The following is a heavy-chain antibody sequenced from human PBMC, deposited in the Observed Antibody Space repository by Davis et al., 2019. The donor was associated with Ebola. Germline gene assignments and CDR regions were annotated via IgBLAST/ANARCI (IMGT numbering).Heavy chain of an antibody. CDR2: ISWNSGSI. D-gene: IGHD6-19*01. CDR1: GFTFDDYA. V-gene: IGHV3-9*01. Sequence: SLKISCAASGFTFDDYAMHWVRQAPGKGLEWVSGISWNSGSIGYADSVKGRFTISRDNAKNSLYLQMNSLRAEDTAVYYCARDQDGPGSVIDYWGQGTLVTVSS. J-gene: IGHJ4*02. CDR3: ARDQDGPGSVIDY.